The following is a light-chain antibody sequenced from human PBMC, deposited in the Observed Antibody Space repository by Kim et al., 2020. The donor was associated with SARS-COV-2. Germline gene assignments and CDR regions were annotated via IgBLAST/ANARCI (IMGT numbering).Light chain of an antibody. J-gene: IGLJ1*01. CDR2: GKN. CDR1: SHGSYY. CDR3: NSRDSSGNHYV. Sequence: ALGHTVRIISQGDSHGSYYASWYQQKPGQDPVLVIYGKNNRPSGIPDRFSGSSSGNTASLTITGAQAEDEADYYCNSRDSSGNHYVFGTGTKVTVL. V-gene: IGLV3-19*01.